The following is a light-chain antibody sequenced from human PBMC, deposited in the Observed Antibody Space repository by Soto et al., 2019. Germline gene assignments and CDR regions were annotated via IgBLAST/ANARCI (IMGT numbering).Light chain of an antibody. J-gene: IGLJ2*01. CDR1: SSDVGGYNY. CDR3: SSYAGSNSHVV. V-gene: IGLV2-8*01. CDR2: EVS. Sequence: QSALTQPPSASGSPGQSVTLSCTGTSSDVGGYNYVSWYQQHPGKAPKLMIYEVSKRPSGVPDRFSGSKSGNTASLTVSGLQAEDEADYYCSSYAGSNSHVVFGGGTQLTVL.